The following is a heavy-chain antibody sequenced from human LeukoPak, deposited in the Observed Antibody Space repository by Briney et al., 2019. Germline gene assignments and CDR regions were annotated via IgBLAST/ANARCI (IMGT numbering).Heavy chain of an antibody. Sequence: SVKVSCKASGGSFSSHAIAWMRQAPGQGPEWMGGIIPISGTANYAQKFQGRVTITTDESTSTAYMELSSLTSDDTAVYYCARGLQYQLLKALGYYYMDVWGEGTTVTVSS. CDR3: ARGLQYQLLKALGYYYMDV. V-gene: IGHV1-69*05. CDR2: IIPISGTA. D-gene: IGHD2-2*01. J-gene: IGHJ6*03. CDR1: GGSFSSHA.